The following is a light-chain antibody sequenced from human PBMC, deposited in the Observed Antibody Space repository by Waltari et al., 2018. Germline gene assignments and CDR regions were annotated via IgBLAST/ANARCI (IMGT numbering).Light chain of an antibody. J-gene: IGKJ2*01. CDR3: QQYHDSYT. V-gene: IGKV1-5*03. CDR2: KAS. Sequence: QMTQSPSTLSAPLGDRVPITCRASQSVSTWLAWYQHKPGEAPKLLIYKASSVETGVPSRFLGGGSGTDFTLTISSLQPEDFATYYCQQYHDSYTFGQGTRLEIK. CDR1: QSVSTW.